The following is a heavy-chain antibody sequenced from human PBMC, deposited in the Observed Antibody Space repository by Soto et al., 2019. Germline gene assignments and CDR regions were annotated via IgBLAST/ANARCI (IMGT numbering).Heavy chain of an antibody. Sequence: QVQLQESGPGLVKPSQTLSLTCTVSGGSISSGGYYWSWIRQPPGKGLEWIGYIYYSGSTYYNPSLQSRVTISVDTSKNQFSLKLSSVTAADTAVYYCAREGSGYDHTFFDYWGQGPLVTVSS. D-gene: IGHD5-12*01. V-gene: IGHV4-30-4*01. CDR3: AREGSGYDHTFFDY. CDR2: IYYSGST. J-gene: IGHJ4*02. CDR1: GGSISSGGYY.